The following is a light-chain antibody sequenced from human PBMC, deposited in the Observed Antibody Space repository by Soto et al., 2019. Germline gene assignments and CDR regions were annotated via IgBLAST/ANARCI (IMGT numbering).Light chain of an antibody. J-gene: IGKJ5*01. CDR3: QQYTAWLIT. CDR2: AAS. CDR1: QSINSN. Sequence: VMREAPATMSLCPPDRDTLSCRASQSINSNLAWYQQQPGQAPRLLIYAASTRATAVPDRFSGSGSGTDFTLIIPRLRSDDFAVFFCQQYTAWLITRGQGTRLEIK. V-gene: IGKV3-15*01.